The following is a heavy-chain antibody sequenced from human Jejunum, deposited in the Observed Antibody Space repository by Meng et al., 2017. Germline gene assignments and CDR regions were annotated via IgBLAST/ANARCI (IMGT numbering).Heavy chain of an antibody. CDR1: GYTFTSYA. J-gene: IGHJ4*02. CDR3: ATYRSNSGSDY. D-gene: IGHD6-13*01. Sequence: ASVKVSCKASGYTFTSYAMSWVRQAPGQGREWMGWINTYNGDPTYAQGFTGRFLFSLDASVSTASLQISGLKADDTAVYYCATYRSNSGSDYWGQGTLVTVSS. V-gene: IGHV7-4-1*02. CDR2: INTYNGDP.